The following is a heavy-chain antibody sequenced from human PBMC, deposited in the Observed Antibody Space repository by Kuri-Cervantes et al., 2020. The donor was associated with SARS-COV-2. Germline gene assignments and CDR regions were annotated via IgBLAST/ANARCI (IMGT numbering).Heavy chain of an antibody. Sequence: GESLKISCAASGFTFSTYVMSWVRQAPGKGLEWVAVISHDGKNKKCIASGKGRFTISRDNSQNTLYLHMKSLRSEDTAMYYCAKDRVGVQDFWGQGTLVTVSS. CDR1: GFTFSTYV. D-gene: IGHD2-21*01. CDR3: AKDRVGVQDF. V-gene: IGHV3-30*18. CDR2: ISHDGKNK. J-gene: IGHJ4*02.